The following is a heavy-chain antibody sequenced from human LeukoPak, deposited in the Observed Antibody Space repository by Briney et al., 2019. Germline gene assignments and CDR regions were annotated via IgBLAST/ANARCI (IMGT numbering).Heavy chain of an antibody. Sequence: PSETLSLTCTVSGGSISSSSYYWGWIRQPPGKGLEWIGSIYYSGSTYYNPSLKSRVTISVDTSKNQFSLKLSSVTAADTAVYYCAREDDVRDFWSGAYYYMDVWGKGTTVTVSS. J-gene: IGHJ6*03. D-gene: IGHD3-3*01. CDR1: GGSISSSSYY. CDR3: AREDDVRDFWSGAYYYMDV. V-gene: IGHV4-39*02. CDR2: IYYSGST.